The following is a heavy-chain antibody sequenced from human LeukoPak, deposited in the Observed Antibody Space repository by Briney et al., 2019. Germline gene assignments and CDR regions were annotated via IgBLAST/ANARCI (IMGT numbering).Heavy chain of an antibody. CDR2: ISNDGTKT. CDR1: GFTFSVHY. V-gene: IGHV3-11*04. D-gene: IGHD3-16*01. J-gene: IGHJ4*02. Sequence: GGSLRLSCAASGFTFSVHYMTWIRQAPGKGLQWISYISNDGTKTYCADSVRGRFTISRDNGKNLAYLQMNSLRVEDTALYYCARVFSHWGWPGDYYFDYWGQGSLVTVSS. CDR3: ARVFSHWGWPGDYYFDY.